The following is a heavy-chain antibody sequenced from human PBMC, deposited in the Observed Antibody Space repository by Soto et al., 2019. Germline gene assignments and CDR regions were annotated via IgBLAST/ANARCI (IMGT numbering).Heavy chain of an antibody. CDR2: ISAYTGNT. Sequence: QVQLVQSGAEVKSPGASVKVSCKASGYTFSNNGINWVRQAPGQGLEWMGWISAYTGNTKYAQSFQGRVTMTTDTSTSTAYLELRTLRYDDTAVYYWARKGGEWEPADYWGQGTLVTGSS. V-gene: IGHV1-18*01. CDR1: GYTFSNNG. D-gene: IGHD1-26*01. J-gene: IGHJ4*02. CDR3: ARKGGEWEPADY.